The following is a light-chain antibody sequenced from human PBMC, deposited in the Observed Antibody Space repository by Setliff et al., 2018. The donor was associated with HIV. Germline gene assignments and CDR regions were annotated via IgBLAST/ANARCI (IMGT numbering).Light chain of an antibody. CDR3: SSYAITNTLP. Sequence: QSALTQPASVSGSPGQSITISCTGTRSDVGGYSYVSWYQQHPGKAPKLIIYEVRNRPSGVSNRFSGSKSGNTASLTISGLQAEDEADYYCSSYAITNTLPFGTGTKVTVL. CDR1: RSDVGGYSY. J-gene: IGLJ1*01. V-gene: IGLV2-14*01. CDR2: EVR.